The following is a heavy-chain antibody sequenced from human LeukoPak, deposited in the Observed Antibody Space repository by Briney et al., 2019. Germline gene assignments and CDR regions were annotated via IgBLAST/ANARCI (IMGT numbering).Heavy chain of an antibody. D-gene: IGHD5-18*01. V-gene: IGHV3-74*01. CDR1: GFTFSSYW. Sequence: PGGSLRLSCAASGFTFSSYWMHWVRQAPGKGLVWVSRINSDGSSTSYADSVKGRFTISRDNAKNTLYLQMNSLRAEDTAVYYCARVKGYSYGYWDYYYGMDVWGQGTTVTVSS. J-gene: IGHJ6*02. CDR3: ARVKGYSYGYWDYYYGMDV. CDR2: INSDGSST.